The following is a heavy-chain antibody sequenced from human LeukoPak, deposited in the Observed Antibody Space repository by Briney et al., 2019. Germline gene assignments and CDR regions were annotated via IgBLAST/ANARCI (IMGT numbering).Heavy chain of an antibody. V-gene: IGHV4-4*07. CDR2: IYTSGST. Sequence: SETLSLTCTVSGGSISSYYWSWIRQPAGRGLEWIGRIYTSGSTNYNPSLKSRVTMSVDTSKNQFSLKLSSVTAADTAVYYCARDDCSSTSCYTSRVYYMDVWGKGTTVTVSS. J-gene: IGHJ6*03. CDR3: ARDDCSSTSCYTSRVYYMDV. D-gene: IGHD2-2*02. CDR1: GGSISSYY.